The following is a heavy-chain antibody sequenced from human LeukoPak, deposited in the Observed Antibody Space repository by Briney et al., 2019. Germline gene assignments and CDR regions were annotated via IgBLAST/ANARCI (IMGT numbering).Heavy chain of an antibody. CDR1: GGSISSGGYY. CDR2: IYYSGST. V-gene: IGHV4-31*03. Sequence: KPSETLSLTCTVSGGSISSGGYYWSWIRQHPGKGLEWIGYIYYSGSTYYNPSLKSRVTISVDTSKNQFSLKLSSVTAADTAVYYCARERGHTSRWAFDIWGQGTMVTVSS. D-gene: IGHD2-15*01. CDR3: ARERGHTSRWAFDI. J-gene: IGHJ3*02.